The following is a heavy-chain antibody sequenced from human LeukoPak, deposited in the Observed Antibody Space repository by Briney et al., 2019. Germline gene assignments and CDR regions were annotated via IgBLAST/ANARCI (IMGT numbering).Heavy chain of an antibody. J-gene: IGHJ3*02. D-gene: IGHD6-13*01. CDR1: GGTFSSYA. Sequence: SVKVSCKASGGTFSSYAISWVRQAPGQGLEWMGGIIPIFGTANYAQKFQGRVTITTDESTSTAYMELSSLRSEDTAVYYCAREEYSSSLPSAFDIWGQGTMVTVSS. CDR3: AREEYSSSLPSAFDI. CDR2: IIPIFGTA. V-gene: IGHV1-69*05.